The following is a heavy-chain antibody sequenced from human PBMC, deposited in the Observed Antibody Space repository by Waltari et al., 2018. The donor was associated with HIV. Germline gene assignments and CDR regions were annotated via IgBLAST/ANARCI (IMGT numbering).Heavy chain of an antibody. Sequence: EVQLVESGGGLVLPGGSLRLSCAASGFSFNTYDMQWVRKAKGKGLECVSAIGTSGYTYYPDSVKGRFTISRENDKNSLYLQMNSLRAEDTALYYCARGWSPFDLWGRGTLVTVSS. J-gene: IGHJ2*01. CDR3: ARGWSPFDL. D-gene: IGHD6-13*01. CDR2: IGTSGYT. CDR1: GFSFNTYD. V-gene: IGHV3-13*01.